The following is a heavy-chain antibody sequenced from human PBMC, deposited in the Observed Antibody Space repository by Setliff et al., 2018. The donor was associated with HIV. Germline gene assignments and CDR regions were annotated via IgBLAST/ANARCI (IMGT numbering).Heavy chain of an antibody. V-gene: IGHV4-61*01. CDR2: IYYSGST. Sequence: SETLSLTCTVSGDSVSSRSYYWSWIRQPPGKGLEWIGYIYYSGSTKHNPSLKSRVTISLDTSKNQFSLKLTSVTAAGTAVYYCARYSPRGYTLTGPYWGQGTLVTVSS. CDR1: GDSVSSRSYY. D-gene: IGHD6-25*01. J-gene: IGHJ4*02. CDR3: ARYSPRGYTLTGPY.